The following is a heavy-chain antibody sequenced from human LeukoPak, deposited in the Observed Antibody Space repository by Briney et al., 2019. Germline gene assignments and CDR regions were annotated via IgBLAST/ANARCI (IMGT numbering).Heavy chain of an antibody. D-gene: IGHD6-13*01. Sequence: PGGSLRLSCAASGFTLSTYSVNWVRQAPGKGLEWVSYISFDSSTIYYADSVKGRFTTSRDNAKNSLNLQMNSLSAEDTAVYYCARGGGMRSWYDFDYWGQGILVTVSS. V-gene: IGHV3-48*04. CDR1: GFTLSTYS. CDR2: ISFDSSTI. CDR3: ARGGGMRSWYDFDY. J-gene: IGHJ4*02.